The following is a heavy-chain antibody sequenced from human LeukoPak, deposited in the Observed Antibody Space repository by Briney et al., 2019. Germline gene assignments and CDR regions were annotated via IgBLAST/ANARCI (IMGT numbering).Heavy chain of an antibody. CDR1: GGSISSSSYF. J-gene: IGHJ5*02. D-gene: IGHD1-26*01. Sequence: SETLSLTCTVSGGSISSSSYFWGWIRQPPGKGLEWVGSMSYSGSTYYNPSLKSRVTISVDTSKNQFSLKLSSVTAADTAVYYCAREGSSNWFDPWGQGTLVTVSS. V-gene: IGHV4-39*07. CDR3: AREGSSNWFDP. CDR2: MSYSGST.